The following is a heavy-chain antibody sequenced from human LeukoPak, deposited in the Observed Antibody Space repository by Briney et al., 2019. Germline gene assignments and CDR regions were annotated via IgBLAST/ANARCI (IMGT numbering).Heavy chain of an antibody. V-gene: IGHV3-48*01. CDR2: ISSSSTTI. Sequence: SGGSLRLFCAASGFTFSSYSMNWVRQAPGKGLEWVSYISSSSTTIYYADSVKGRFTISRDITRNSLYLQMNSLRAEDTAVYYCARDLKAYSSSGGVDYWGQGTLVTASS. CDR1: GFTFSSYS. CDR3: ARDLKAYSSSGGVDY. D-gene: IGHD6-13*01. J-gene: IGHJ4*02.